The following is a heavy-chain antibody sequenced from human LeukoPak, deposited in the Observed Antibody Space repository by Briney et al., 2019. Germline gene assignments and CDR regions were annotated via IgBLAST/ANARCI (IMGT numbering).Heavy chain of an antibody. CDR3: ARHGGSHFLY. CDR2: IYYSGTT. D-gene: IGHD3-16*01. J-gene: IGHJ4*02. V-gene: IGHV4-59*08. Sequence: PSETLSLTCTVSGISISPYYWSWIWQSPGKGLEWLAYIYYSGTTKYNPSLMSRVTISVDTSKSQFSLKLDSVTAADTAVYYCARHGGSHFLYWGQGILVTVSS. CDR1: GISISPYY.